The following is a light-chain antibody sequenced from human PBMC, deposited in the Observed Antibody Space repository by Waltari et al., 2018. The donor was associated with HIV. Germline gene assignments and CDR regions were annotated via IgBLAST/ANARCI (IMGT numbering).Light chain of an antibody. V-gene: IGLV2-23*02. CDR2: EVT. CDR1: STDVGSYNL. Sequence: QSALTQPASVSGSPGQSITISCTGTSTDVGSYNLVSWFQQHPGKAPKVMIYEVTKRPSGVSNRFSGSKSANTASLTISGLQAEDEADYYCCSYAGSGTWRVLFGGGTKLTVL. J-gene: IGLJ2*01. CDR3: CSYAGSGTWRVL.